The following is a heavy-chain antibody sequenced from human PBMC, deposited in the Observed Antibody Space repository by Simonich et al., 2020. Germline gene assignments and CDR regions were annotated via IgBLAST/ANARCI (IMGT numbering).Heavy chain of an antibody. V-gene: IGHV1-2*02. D-gene: IGHD2-2*01. Sequence: QVQLVQSGAEVKKPGASVKVSCKASGYTFTGYYMHWVRQAPGQGLEWMGSINPNSGGTNYAQKLQGRVTMTRDTSISTAYMELSRLRSDDTAVYYCARDPVVPAAIRNAFDIWGQGTMVTVSS. J-gene: IGHJ3*02. CDR2: INPNSGGT. CDR1: GYTFTGYY. CDR3: ARDPVVPAAIRNAFDI.